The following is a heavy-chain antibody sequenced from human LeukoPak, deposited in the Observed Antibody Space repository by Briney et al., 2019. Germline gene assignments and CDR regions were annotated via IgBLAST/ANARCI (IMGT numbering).Heavy chain of an antibody. CDR2: IYYSGST. V-gene: IGHV4-31*03. CDR1: GGSISRGGYY. D-gene: IGHD3-3*01. CDR3: AGSIAIFGVDPNWFDP. Sequence: SETLSLTCTVSGGSISRGGYYWRWIRQHPGKGLEWIGYIYYSGSTYYNPSLKSRVTISVDTSKNQFSLTLSSVTAADTAVYFCAGSIAIFGVDPNWFDPGGEGTLVTVSS. J-gene: IGHJ5*02.